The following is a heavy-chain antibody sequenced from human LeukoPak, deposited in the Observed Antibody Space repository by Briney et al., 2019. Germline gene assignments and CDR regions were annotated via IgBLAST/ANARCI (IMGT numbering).Heavy chain of an antibody. J-gene: IGHJ5*02. Sequence: GGSLRLSCAASGFTFSSYAMSWVRQAPGKGLEWVSAISGSGGSTYYADSVKGRFTISRDNSKNTLYLQMNSLRAEDTAVYYCAKATGIGYRRNWFDPWGQGTLVTVSS. CDR2: ISGSGGST. V-gene: IGHV3-23*01. CDR3: AKATGIGYRRNWFDP. CDR1: GFTFSSYA. D-gene: IGHD5-18*01.